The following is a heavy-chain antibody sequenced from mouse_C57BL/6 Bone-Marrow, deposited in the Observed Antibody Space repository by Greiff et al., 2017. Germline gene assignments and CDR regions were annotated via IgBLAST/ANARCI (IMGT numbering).Heavy chain of an antibody. V-gene: IGHV1-64*01. J-gene: IGHJ4*01. CDR1: GYTFTSYW. CDR3: ARKMVKGGVYAMDY. Sequence: QVQLQQPGAELVKPGASVKLSCKASGYTFTSYWMHWVKQRPGQGLEWIGMIHPNSGSTNYNEKFKSKATLTVDKSSSTAYMHLSSLTSEDSAVYYCARKMVKGGVYAMDYWGQGTSVTVSS. CDR2: IHPNSGST. D-gene: IGHD2-3*01.